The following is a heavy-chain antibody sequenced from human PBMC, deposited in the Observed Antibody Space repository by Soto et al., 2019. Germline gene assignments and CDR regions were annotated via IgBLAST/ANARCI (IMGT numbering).Heavy chain of an antibody. D-gene: IGHD3-22*01. V-gene: IGHV5-10-1*01. J-gene: IGHJ4*02. CDR3: ARQIYDSDTGPNFQYYFDS. CDR2: IDPSDSQT. Sequence: PGESLKISCKGSGYSFAGYWITWVRQKPGKGLEWMGRIDPSDSQTYYSPSFRGHVTISGTKSITTVFLQWSSLRASDTAMYYCARQIYDSDTGPNFQYYFDSWGQGTPVTVSS. CDR1: GYSFAGYW.